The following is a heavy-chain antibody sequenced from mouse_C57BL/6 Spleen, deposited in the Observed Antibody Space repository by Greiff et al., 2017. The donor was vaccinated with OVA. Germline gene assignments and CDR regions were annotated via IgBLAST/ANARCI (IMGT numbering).Heavy chain of an antibody. CDR1: GYTFTSYN. V-gene: IGHV1-12*01. CDR2: INPGNGDT. J-gene: IGHJ2*01. CDR3: ASAAVVDAY. Sequence: LQESGAELVRPGASVKMSCKASGYTFTSYNMHWVKQTPRQGLEWIGAINPGNGDTFYNQKFKGKATLTVDKSSSTAYMQLISLTSEDSAVYFCASAAVVDAYWGQGTTLTVSS. D-gene: IGHD1-1*01.